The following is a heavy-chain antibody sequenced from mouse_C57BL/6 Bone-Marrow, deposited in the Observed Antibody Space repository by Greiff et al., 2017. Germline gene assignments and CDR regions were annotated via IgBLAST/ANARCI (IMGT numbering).Heavy chain of an antibody. CDR1: GYSITSGYY. Sequence: EVQLVESGPGLVKPSQSLSLTCSVTGYSITSGYYWNWIRQFPGNKLEWMGYISYDGSNNYNPSLKNRISITRDTSKNQFFLKLNSVTTEDTATYYCARWPLLLSPIAMDYWGQGTSVTVSS. CDR2: ISYDGSN. D-gene: IGHD1-1*02. V-gene: IGHV3-6*01. J-gene: IGHJ4*01. CDR3: ARWPLLLSPIAMDY.